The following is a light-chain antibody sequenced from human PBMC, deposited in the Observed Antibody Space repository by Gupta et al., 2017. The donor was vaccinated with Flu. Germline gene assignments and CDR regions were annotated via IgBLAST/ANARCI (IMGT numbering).Light chain of an antibody. Sequence: DIQMTQSPSTLSASVGDRVTITCRASQSIESWLAWYQQKPGKAPNLLIYKASNLESGVPSRFSGSGSGTGFTLTISSLQPDDFATYYCQQYNSYSWTFGQGTKVEVK. CDR2: KAS. V-gene: IGKV1-5*03. J-gene: IGKJ1*01. CDR1: QSIESW. CDR3: QQYNSYSWT.